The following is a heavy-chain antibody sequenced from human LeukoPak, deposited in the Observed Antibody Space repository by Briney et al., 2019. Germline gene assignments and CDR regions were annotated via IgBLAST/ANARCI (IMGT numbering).Heavy chain of an antibody. J-gene: IGHJ4*02. CDR2: ISGSGGTT. Sequence: GGSLRLSCAVSGFTFSTYAMSWVRQAPGKGLEWVSGISGSGGTTYYADSVKGRFTISRDNSKNTLYLYMSSLRAEDTAVYYCAKSCCSTSSSYVGFDCWGQGSLVAVSS. CDR1: GFTFSTYA. CDR3: AKSCCSTSSSYVGFDC. D-gene: IGHD2-2*01. V-gene: IGHV3-23*01.